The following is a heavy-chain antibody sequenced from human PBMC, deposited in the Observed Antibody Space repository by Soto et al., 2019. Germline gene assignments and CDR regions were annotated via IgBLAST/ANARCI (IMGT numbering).Heavy chain of an antibody. CDR1: GYTFTSYY. Sequence: ASVKVSCQASGYTFTSYYLHWVRQAPGQGLEWMGIINPSGGGTSYAQKFQSRVTMTIDSSTSTVYMELSSLISDDTAVYYCTRDRGTSMITKLFDYWGQGTLVTVSS. CDR3: TRDRGTSMITKLFDY. CDR2: INPSGGGT. V-gene: IGHV1-46*03. J-gene: IGHJ4*02. D-gene: IGHD3-16*01.